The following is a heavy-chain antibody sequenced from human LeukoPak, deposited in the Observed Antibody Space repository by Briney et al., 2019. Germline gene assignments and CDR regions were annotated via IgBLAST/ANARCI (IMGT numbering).Heavy chain of an antibody. CDR1: GFTFSSYG. D-gene: IGHD3-10*01. Sequence: GGSLRLSCAASGFTFSSYGMNWVRQAPGKGLEWVAVISYDGSNKYYADSVKGRFTISRDNSKNTLYLQMNSLRAEDTAVYYCAKGYYYSSGSYYDVLPIDYWGQGTLVTVSS. V-gene: IGHV3-30*18. CDR2: ISYDGSNK. CDR3: AKGYYYSSGSYYDVLPIDY. J-gene: IGHJ4*02.